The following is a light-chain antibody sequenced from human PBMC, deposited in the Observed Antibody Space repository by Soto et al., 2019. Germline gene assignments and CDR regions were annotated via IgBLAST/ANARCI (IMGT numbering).Light chain of an antibody. CDR2: KAS. Sequence: DIQMTQSPSTLSASVGDRVTITCRASQSINSWLAWYQQKAGKAPKLLIYKASNLESGVPSRFSGSGSGTEFTLTISSLQPDDFATYYCQQYNSYSTVGQGTKVEIK. CDR3: QQYNSYST. V-gene: IGKV1-5*03. J-gene: IGKJ1*01. CDR1: QSINSW.